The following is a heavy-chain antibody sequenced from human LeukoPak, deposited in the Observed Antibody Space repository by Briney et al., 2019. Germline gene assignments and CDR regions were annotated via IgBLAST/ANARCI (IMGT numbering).Heavy chain of an antibody. CDR2: ISGSGGST. D-gene: IGHD3-3*01. CDR3: AKSGFEYYFDY. CDR1: GFTLSNYA. V-gene: IGHV3-23*01. Sequence: GGSLRLSCAASGFTLSNYAMSWVRQAPGKGLEWVSAISGSGGSTYYADSVKGRFTISRDNSKNTLYLQMNSLRAEDTAVYYCAKSGFEYYFDYWGQGTLVTVSS. J-gene: IGHJ4*02.